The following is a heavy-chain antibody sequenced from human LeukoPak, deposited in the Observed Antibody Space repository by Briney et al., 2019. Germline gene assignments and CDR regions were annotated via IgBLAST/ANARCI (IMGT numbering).Heavy chain of an antibody. D-gene: IGHD5-12*01. CDR3: ASLGWLRLIPWFDP. J-gene: IGHJ5*02. CDR2: INHSGST. CDR1: GGSFSGYY. Sequence: PSETLSLTCAVYGGSFSGYYWSWIRQPPGKGLEWIGEINHSGSTNYNPSLKSRVTISVDTSKNQFSLKLSSVTAADTAVYYCASLGWLRLIPWFDPWGQGTLVTVSS. V-gene: IGHV4-34*01.